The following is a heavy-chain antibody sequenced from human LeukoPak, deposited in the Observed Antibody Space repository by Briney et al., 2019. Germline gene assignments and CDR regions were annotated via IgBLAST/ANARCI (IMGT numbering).Heavy chain of an antibody. J-gene: IGHJ4*02. Sequence: SETLSLTCTVSGGSISSSSYYWGWIRQPPGKGLEWIGSIYYSGSTYYNPSLKSRVTISVDTSKNQFSLKLSSVTAADTAVYYCACSSWYSFDYWGQGTLVTVSS. V-gene: IGHV4-39*01. CDR2: IYYSGST. CDR1: GGSISSSSYY. CDR3: ACSSWYSFDY. D-gene: IGHD6-13*01.